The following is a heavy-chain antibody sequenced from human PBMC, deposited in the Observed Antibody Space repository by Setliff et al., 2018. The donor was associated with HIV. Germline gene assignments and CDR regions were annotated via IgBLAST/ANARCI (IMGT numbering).Heavy chain of an antibody. CDR3: ARATATWLVDN. V-gene: IGHV4-59*11. J-gene: IGHJ4*02. Sequence: SETLSLTCTVSGGSISSHYWSWIRQPPGKGLEWIGSIYYSGSTNYNPSLKSRVTISVDTSKNQFSLKLSSVTAADTAVYYCARATATWLVDNWGQGTLVTISS. D-gene: IGHD2-15*01. CDR1: GGSISSHY. CDR2: IYYSGST.